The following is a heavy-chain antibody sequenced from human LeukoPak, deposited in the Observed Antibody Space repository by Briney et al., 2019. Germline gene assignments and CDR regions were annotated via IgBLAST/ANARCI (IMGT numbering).Heavy chain of an antibody. CDR2: ISYDGSNK. CDR1: GFTFSSYA. Sequence: PGRSLRLSCAASGFTFSSYAMHWVRQAPGKGLEWVAVISYDGSNKYYADSVKGRFTISRDNSKNTLYLQMNSLRAEDTAVYYCARDGGAKYGSYYYYMDVWGKGTTVTVSS. D-gene: IGHD4/OR15-4a*01. V-gene: IGHV3-30*04. J-gene: IGHJ6*03. CDR3: ARDGGAKYGSYYYYMDV.